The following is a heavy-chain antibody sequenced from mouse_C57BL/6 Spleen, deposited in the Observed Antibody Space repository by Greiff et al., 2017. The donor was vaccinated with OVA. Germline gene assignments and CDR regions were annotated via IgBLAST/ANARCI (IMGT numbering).Heavy chain of an antibody. CDR3: ARHDGNYRYFDV. J-gene: IGHJ1*03. CDR1: EYEFPSHD. CDR2: INCDGGST. Sequence: EVKPMESGGGLVQPGESLKLSCESNEYEFPSHDMSWVRKTPEKRPELVAAINCDGGSTYYPDTMERRFIISRANTKKTLYRRMSSLGAEDTALYYCARHDGNYRYFDVWGTGTTVTVSS. V-gene: IGHV5-2*01. D-gene: IGHD2-1*01.